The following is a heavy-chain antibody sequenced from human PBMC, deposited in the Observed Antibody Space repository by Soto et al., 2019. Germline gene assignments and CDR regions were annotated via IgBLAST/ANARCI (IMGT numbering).Heavy chain of an antibody. D-gene: IGHD1-26*01. J-gene: IGHJ4*02. CDR1: GFSFSTYG. CDR2: ISNDGSNK. V-gene: IGHV3-30*18. CDR3: AKGFGNYWAFDY. Sequence: QVHLVESGGGVVQPGRSLRLSCAASGFSFSTYGMHWVRQAPGKGLEWVAFISNDGSNKYYADSVNGRFTISRANSKKTLCLQLNSLRAEGTAVYSCAKGFGNYWAFDYWAPGTLVTVSS.